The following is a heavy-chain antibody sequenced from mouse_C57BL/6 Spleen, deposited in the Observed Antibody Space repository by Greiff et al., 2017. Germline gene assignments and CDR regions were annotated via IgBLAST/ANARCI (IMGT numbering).Heavy chain of an antibody. CDR1: GYTFTSYW. CDR2: IHPNSGST. J-gene: IGHJ2*01. CDR3: AREGLGDYFDY. D-gene: IGHD2-4*01. Sequence: VQLQQPGAELVKPGASVKLSCKASGYTFTSYWMHWVKQRPGQGLEWIGMIHPNSGSTNYTEKFKGQATLTVDKSSSTAYMQLSSLTSEDAAVYYCAREGLGDYFDYWGQGTTLTVSS. V-gene: IGHV1-64*01.